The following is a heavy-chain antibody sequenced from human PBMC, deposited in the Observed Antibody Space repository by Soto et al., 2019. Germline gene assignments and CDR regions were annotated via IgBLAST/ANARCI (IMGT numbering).Heavy chain of an antibody. CDR2: INPSGGST. CDR1: GYTFTSYY. V-gene: IGHV1-46*01. CDR3: ARLPFVQLFDY. Sequence: ASVKVACKASGYTFTSYYMHWVRQAPGQGLEWMGIINPSGGSTSYAQKFQGRVTMTRDTSTSTVYMELSSLRAEDTAVYYCARLPFVQLFDYWGQGTLVTVSS. J-gene: IGHJ4*02. D-gene: IGHD6-19*01.